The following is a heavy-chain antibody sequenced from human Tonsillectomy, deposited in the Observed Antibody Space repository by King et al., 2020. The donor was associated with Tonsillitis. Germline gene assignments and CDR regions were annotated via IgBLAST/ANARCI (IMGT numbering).Heavy chain of an antibody. CDR1: GYTFTSHG. CDR2: ISAYNGDT. Sequence: VQLVESGAEVKKPGASVTVSCKASGYTFTSHGISWLRQAPGKGLEWMGWISAYNGDTNYAQRLQGRVTMTRDTSTSTAYMELRSLRSDDTAVYYCARDIHGSIPTFDAFNICGQGTMVTVSS. J-gene: IGHJ3*02. V-gene: IGHV1-18*04. D-gene: IGHD2-2*02. CDR3: ARDIHGSIPTFDAFNI.